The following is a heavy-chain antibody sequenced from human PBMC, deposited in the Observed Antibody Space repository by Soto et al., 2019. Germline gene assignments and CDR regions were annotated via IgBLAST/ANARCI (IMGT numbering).Heavy chain of an antibody. D-gene: IGHD6-6*01. CDR3: ARHVRSIAARRLPNWFDP. CDR2: IYYSGST. V-gene: IGHV4-39*01. Sequence: SETLSLTCTVSGGSISSSSYYWGWIRQPPGKGLEWIGSIYYSGSTYYNPSLKSRVTISVDTSKNQFSLKLSSVTAADTAVYYCARHVRSIAARRLPNWFDPWGQGTLVTVSS. CDR1: GGSISSSSYY. J-gene: IGHJ5*02.